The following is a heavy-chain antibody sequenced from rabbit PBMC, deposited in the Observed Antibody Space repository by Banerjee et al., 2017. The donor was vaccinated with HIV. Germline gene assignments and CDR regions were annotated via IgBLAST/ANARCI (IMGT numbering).Heavy chain of an antibody. V-gene: IGHV1S17*01. CDR3: ARDYTDNNYYDFSL. CDR2: ITTGGST. J-gene: IGHJ4*01. Sequence: QEQLEETGGGLVQPGGSLTLTCKASGFSLNNYAMGWVRQAPGEGLEYIGAITTGGSTYYASWVNGRFTISKTSSTTVTLQMTSLTAADTATYFCARDYTDNNYYDFSLWGPGTLVTVS. D-gene: IGHD8-1*01. CDR1: GFSLNNYA.